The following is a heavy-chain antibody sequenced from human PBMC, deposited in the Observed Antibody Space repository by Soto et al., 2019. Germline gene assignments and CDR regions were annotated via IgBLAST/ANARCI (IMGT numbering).Heavy chain of an antibody. CDR3: ARVNFASACEI. Sequence: ASVKVSCKTSGYTFDNYGISWVRQAPGQGLEWVGWINPKNGNTNYAQYVEGRVYMTTDTSTTTAYMELRSLTSDDTAVYYCARVNFASACEIWGLGTLLAV. CDR2: INPKNGNT. V-gene: IGHV1-18*01. CDR1: GYTFDNYG. J-gene: IGHJ3*02.